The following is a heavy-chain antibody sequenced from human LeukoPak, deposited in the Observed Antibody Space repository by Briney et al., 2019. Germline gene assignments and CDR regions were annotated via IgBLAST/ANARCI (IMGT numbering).Heavy chain of an antibody. CDR2: TYYRSKWRN. V-gene: IGHV6-1*01. CDR1: GDSVSSNSAA. J-gene: IGHJ4*02. CDR3: AMLENWVFDY. Sequence: SQTLSLTCAISGDSVSSNSAAWNWIRQSPSRGLEWLGRTYYRSKWRNDYAVSVKSRITVNPDTSKNQLSLQLFSGTPEDTAVYDCAMLENWVFDYWGQGTLVTVSS. D-gene: IGHD7-27*01.